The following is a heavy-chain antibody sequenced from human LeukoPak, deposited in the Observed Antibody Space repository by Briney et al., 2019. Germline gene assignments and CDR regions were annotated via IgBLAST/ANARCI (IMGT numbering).Heavy chain of an antibody. V-gene: IGHV4-59*01. CDR1: GGSISPFY. Sequence: SETLSLTCSVSGGSISPFYWTWIRQPPGKGLEWIGYIYYSGSTNYNPSLNSRVTISLDTSKNQFSLKLSSVTAADTAIYYCARDHGVAFDNWGQGTLVTVSS. J-gene: IGHJ4*02. CDR3: ARDHGVAFDN. CDR2: IYYSGST. D-gene: IGHD2-15*01.